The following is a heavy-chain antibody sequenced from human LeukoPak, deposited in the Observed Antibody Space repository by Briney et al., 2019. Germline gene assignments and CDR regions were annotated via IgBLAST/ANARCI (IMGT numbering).Heavy chain of an antibody. CDR2: IRYDGSNK. Sequence: PGGSLRLSCVASGFTFSSYGRHWVRQAPGKWLEWVAFIRYDGSNKYYADSVKGRFTISRDNSKNTLYLQMNSMRAEDTAVYYCAREKKREMVVADYYYYYYMDVWGKGTTVTVSS. J-gene: IGHJ6*03. D-gene: IGHD2-15*01. V-gene: IGHV3-30*02. CDR1: GFTFSSYG. CDR3: AREKKREMVVADYYYYYYMDV.